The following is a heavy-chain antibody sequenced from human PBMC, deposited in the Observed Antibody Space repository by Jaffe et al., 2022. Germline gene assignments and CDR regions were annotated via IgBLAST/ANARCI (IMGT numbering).Heavy chain of an antibody. V-gene: IGHV4-34*01. D-gene: IGHD3-3*01. CDR3: ARGLTIFGVVILDY. CDR1: GGSFSGYY. Sequence: QVQLQQWGAGLLKPSETLSLTCAVYGGSFSGYYWSWIRQPPGKGLEWIGEINHSGSTNYNPSLKSRVTISVDTSKNQFSLKLSSVTAADTAVYYCARGLTIFGVVILDYWGQGTLVTVSS. J-gene: IGHJ4*02. CDR2: INHSGST.